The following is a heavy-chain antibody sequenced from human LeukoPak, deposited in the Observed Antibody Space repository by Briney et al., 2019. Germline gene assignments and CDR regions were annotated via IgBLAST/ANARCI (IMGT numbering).Heavy chain of an antibody. Sequence: SETLSLTCSVSGASISSYYWSWIRQPPGKGLEWIGDIYYSGSIKYNPSLKSRVTMSVDTSKNQFSLKLSSVTAADTAIYYCARETPSGYYNRPIDYWGQGTLVTVSS. D-gene: IGHD3-22*01. CDR3: ARETPSGYYNRPIDY. CDR2: IYYSGSI. V-gene: IGHV4-59*01. CDR1: GASISSYY. J-gene: IGHJ4*02.